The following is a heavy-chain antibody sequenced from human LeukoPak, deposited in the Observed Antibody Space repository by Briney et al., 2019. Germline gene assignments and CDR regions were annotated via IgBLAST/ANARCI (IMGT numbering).Heavy chain of an antibody. CDR1: GYTFTSYG. V-gene: IGHV1-24*01. Sequence: GASVKVSCKASGYTFTSYGISWVRQAPGKGLEWMGGFDPEDGETIYAQKFQGRVTMTEDTSTDTAYMELSSLRSEDTAVYYCATVRGHSSGYYYFDYWGQGTLVTVSS. CDR2: FDPEDGET. J-gene: IGHJ4*02. CDR3: ATVRGHSSGYYYFDY. D-gene: IGHD3-22*01.